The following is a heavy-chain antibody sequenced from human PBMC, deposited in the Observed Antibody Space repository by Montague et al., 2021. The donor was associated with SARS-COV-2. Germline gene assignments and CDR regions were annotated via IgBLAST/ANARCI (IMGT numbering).Heavy chain of an antibody. D-gene: IGHD3-10*01. J-gene: IGHJ2*01. CDR2: IYSDGTT. CDR1: GFSVSDNY. CDR3: AREGVGGWYGRGFDP. V-gene: IGHV3-66*01. Sequence: SLRLSCAAAGFSVSDNYMAWVRQAPGKGLVWVSIIYSDGTTYYADSLKDRFIISRDDSTNTLFLQMSSLSVDDTAVYYCAREGVGGWYGRGFDPWGRGTLVTVSS.